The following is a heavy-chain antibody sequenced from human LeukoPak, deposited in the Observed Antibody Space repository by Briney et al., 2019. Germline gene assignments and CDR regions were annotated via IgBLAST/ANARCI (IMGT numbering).Heavy chain of an antibody. V-gene: IGHV3-9*01. Sequence: GRSLRLSCAASGCTFDDYAMHWVRQAPGKGLDGVSGTSWNSGSIGYADSVKGRFTISRDNAKNSLYLQMNSLRAEDTALYYCAKSQPLLWFGEPFDYWGQGTLVTVSS. D-gene: IGHD3-10*01. CDR3: AKSQPLLWFGEPFDY. CDR1: GCTFDDYA. J-gene: IGHJ4*02. CDR2: TSWNSGSI.